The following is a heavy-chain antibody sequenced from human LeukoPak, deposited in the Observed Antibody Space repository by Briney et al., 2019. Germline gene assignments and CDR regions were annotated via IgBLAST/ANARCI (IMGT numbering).Heavy chain of an antibody. CDR1: GFTFSTYW. Sequence: GGSLRLSCVVSGFTFSTYWMYWVRQAPGKGLVWVSRINTDGSTTNYADSVKGRFTISRDNTKNTLYLQMNTLRTEDTAVYYCVAAGTFDYWGQGALVTVSS. V-gene: IGHV3-74*01. CDR2: INTDGSTT. CDR3: VAAGTFDY. D-gene: IGHD6-13*01. J-gene: IGHJ4*02.